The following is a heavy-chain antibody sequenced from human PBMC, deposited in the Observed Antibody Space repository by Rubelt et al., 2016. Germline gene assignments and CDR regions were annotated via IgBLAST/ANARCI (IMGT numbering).Heavy chain of an antibody. V-gene: IGHV1-2*02. Sequence: QVQLVQSGAEVKKPGSSVKVSCKASGGTFSSYAISWVRQAPGQGLEWMGWINPNSGGTNYAQKFQGRVTMTRDTSISTAYMELSRLRSDDTAVYYCAIGYSGYDYFDYWGQGTLVTVSS. CDR3: AIGYSGYDYFDY. D-gene: IGHD5-12*01. CDR1: GGTFSSYA. CDR2: INPNSGGT. J-gene: IGHJ4*02.